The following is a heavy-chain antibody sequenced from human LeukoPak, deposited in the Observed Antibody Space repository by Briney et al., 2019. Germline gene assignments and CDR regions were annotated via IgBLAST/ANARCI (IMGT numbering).Heavy chain of an antibody. J-gene: IGHJ4*02. CDR1: GFTFSNAW. CDR3: TTDYSGYDIYDY. V-gene: IGHV3-15*01. D-gene: IGHD5-12*01. CDR2: IKSKTDGGAT. Sequence: GGSLRLSCAASGFTFSNAWMSWVREAAGQGLELVSRIKSKTDGGATAYAAPVKGGFTISRDDSKNSPYLHMNRLKPEDTAVYYCTTDYSGYDIYDYWGQGTLVTVSS.